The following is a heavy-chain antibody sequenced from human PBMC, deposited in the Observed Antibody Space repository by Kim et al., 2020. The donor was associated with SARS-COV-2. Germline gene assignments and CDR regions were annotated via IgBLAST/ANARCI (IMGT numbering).Heavy chain of an antibody. CDR3: AREPRGGYFAPDGDDAFDI. CDR2: INHSGST. J-gene: IGHJ3*02. V-gene: IGHV4-34*01. Sequence: SETPSLTCAVYGGSFSGYYWSWIRQPPGKGLEWIGEINHSGSTNYNPSLKSRVTISVDTSKNQFSLKLSSVTAADTAVYYCAREPRGGYFAPDGDDAFDIWGQGTMVTVSS. D-gene: IGHD3-9*01. CDR1: GGSFSGYY.